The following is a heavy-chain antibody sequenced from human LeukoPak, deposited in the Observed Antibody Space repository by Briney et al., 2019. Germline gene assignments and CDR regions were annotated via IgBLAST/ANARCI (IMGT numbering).Heavy chain of an antibody. Sequence: PGGSLRLSCTASGFTFSSHVMHWVRQAPGKGLEWVSSIGISSSHTFYADSVKGRFTISRDNAENSVYLQMNSLRAEDTAVYYCAKDLTTVATPYYYYYMDVWGKGTTVTVSS. D-gene: IGHD4-23*01. J-gene: IGHJ6*03. CDR3: AKDLTTVATPYYYYYMDV. V-gene: IGHV3-21*01. CDR2: IGISSSHT. CDR1: GFTFSSHV.